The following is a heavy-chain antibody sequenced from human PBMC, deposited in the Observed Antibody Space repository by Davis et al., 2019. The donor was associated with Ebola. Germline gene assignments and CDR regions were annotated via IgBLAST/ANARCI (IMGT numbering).Heavy chain of an antibody. V-gene: IGHV3-21*01. J-gene: IGHJ4*02. CDR2: ISSSSSYI. CDR3: ARLQGVVVAVHPFDY. Sequence: PGGSLRLSCAASGFSFSSYWMNWVRQAPGKGLEWVSSISSSSSYIYYADSVKGRFTISRDNAKNSLYLQMNSLRAEDTAVYYCARLQGVVVAVHPFDYWGQGTLVTVSS. CDR1: GFSFSSYW. D-gene: IGHD2-15*01.